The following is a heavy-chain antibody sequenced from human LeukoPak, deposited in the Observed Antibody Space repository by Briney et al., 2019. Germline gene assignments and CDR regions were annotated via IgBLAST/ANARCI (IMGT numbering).Heavy chain of an antibody. V-gene: IGHV4-61*01. CDR2: IHYSGST. CDR1: GGSINSVNYY. D-gene: IGHD2-15*01. CDR3: ARRYCSGASCYSASDY. J-gene: IGHJ4*02. Sequence: SETLSLTCTVSGGSINSVNYYWSWIRQHPGKGLEWIGNIHYSGSTNYNPSLKSRVTILVDTSKNQFSLKLSSVTAADTAVYYCARRYCSGASCYSASDYWGQGTLVTVSS.